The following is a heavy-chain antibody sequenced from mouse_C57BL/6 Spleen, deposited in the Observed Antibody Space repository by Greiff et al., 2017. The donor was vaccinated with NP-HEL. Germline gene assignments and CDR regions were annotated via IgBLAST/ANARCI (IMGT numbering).Heavy chain of an antibody. V-gene: IGHV1-50*01. J-gene: IGHJ2*01. D-gene: IGHD2-4*01. CDR1: GYTFTSYW. CDR2: IDPSDSYT. Sequence: QVQLQQPGAELVKPGASVKLSCKASGYTFTSYWMQWVKQRPGQGLEWIGEIDPSDSYTNYNQKFKGKATLTVDPSSSTAYMQLSSLPSADSAVYYCARKRDYEYTFDYWGQGTTLSVSS. CDR3: ARKRDYEYTFDY.